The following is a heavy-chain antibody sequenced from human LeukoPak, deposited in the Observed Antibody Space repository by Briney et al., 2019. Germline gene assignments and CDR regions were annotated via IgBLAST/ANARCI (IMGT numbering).Heavy chain of an antibody. Sequence: GGSLRLSCAASGFTFSSFTMNWVRQAPGKGLEWVSSITGGSSSIYYADSVRGRYTISRDTANNSLYLQMNGLRAEDTAVYYCARDRVEYSNHGAFDIWGQGTMVTVSS. CDR3: ARDRVEYSNHGAFDI. V-gene: IGHV3-21*01. D-gene: IGHD4-11*01. CDR2: ITGGSSSI. CDR1: GFTFSSFT. J-gene: IGHJ3*02.